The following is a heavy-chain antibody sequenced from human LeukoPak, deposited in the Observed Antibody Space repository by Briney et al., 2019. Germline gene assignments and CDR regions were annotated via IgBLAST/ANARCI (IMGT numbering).Heavy chain of an antibody. V-gene: IGHV5-51*01. D-gene: IGHD3-3*01. J-gene: IGHJ4*02. CDR2: IYPDDSDS. CDR1: GYSFDYYW. CDR3: ARVGSVTNFGVVSYYFDY. Sequence: GESLKISCKASGYSFDYYWIAWVRQMPGKGLEWMGIIYPDDSDSTYSPSFQVQVTISVDKSINTANLQWSSLKASNTAIYYCARVGSVTNFGVVSYYFDYWGQGTLVTVSS.